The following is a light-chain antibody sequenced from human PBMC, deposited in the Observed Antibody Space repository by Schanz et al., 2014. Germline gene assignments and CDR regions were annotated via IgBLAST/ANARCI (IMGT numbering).Light chain of an antibody. CDR2: GAS. Sequence: ENVLTQSPGTLSLSPGERATLSCRASQSLGSSYLAWYQQKPGQAPRLLIYGASTRATGIPARFSGSGSGTEFALTISNLQSEDFATYFCQQSYSTPYTFGQGTKLEIK. J-gene: IGKJ2*01. V-gene: IGKV3-15*01. CDR3: QQSYSTPYT. CDR1: QSLGSSY.